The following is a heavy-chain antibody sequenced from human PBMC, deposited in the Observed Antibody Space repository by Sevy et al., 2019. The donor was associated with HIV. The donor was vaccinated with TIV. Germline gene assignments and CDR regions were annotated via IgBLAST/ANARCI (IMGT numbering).Heavy chain of an antibody. CDR1: GGSISSGAYS. J-gene: IGHJ4*02. CDR3: VRDGGTVTTPGYFDY. CDR2: IFHTGNT. Sequence: SETLSLTCTVSGGSISSGAYSWNWIRQPPGKGLECIGYIFHTGNTYYNPSLKSRVTVSVDRSKNQFSLKMTSVTAADTAVYYCVRDGGTVTTPGYFDYWDQGTLVTVSS. V-gene: IGHV4-30-2*01. D-gene: IGHD4-17*01.